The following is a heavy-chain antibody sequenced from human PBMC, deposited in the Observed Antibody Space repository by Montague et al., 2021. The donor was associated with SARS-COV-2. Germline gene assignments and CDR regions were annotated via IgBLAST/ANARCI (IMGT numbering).Heavy chain of an antibody. D-gene: IGHD3-3*01. CDR2: IYYSGST. CDR3: AREKADFWSGLNGWFDP. CDR1: GGSISSYY. V-gene: IGHV4-59*01. J-gene: IGHJ5*02. Sequence: SETLSLTCTVSGGSISSYYWSWIRQPPGKGLEWIGYIYYSGSTNYNPSLKSRVTISVDTSKNQFSPKLSSVTAADTAVYYCAREKADFWSGLNGWFDPWGQGTLVTVSS.